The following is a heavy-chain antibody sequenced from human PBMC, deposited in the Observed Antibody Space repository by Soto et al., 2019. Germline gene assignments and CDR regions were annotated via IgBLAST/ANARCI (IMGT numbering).Heavy chain of an antibody. J-gene: IGHJ5*02. V-gene: IGHV4-31*03. D-gene: IGHD3-3*01. CDR1: GGSISSGGYY. CDR2: IYYSGST. Sequence: QVQLQESGPGLVKPSQTLSLTCTVSGGSISSGGYYWSWIRQHQGKGLEWIGYIYYSGSTYYNQYLKSRVTISVDTYKNQFSLKLSSVTAADTAVYYCARETPKEGSGSLPDNWFDPWGQGTLVTVSS. CDR3: ARETPKEGSGSLPDNWFDP.